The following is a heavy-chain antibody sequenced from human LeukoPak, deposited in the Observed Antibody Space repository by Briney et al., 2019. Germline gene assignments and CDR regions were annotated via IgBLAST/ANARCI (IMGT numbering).Heavy chain of an antibody. V-gene: IGHV1-8*01. CDR3: ARGGRWLQHFDY. CDR1: GYTFTSYD. J-gene: IGHJ4*02. CDR2: MNPNSGNT. D-gene: IGHD5-24*01. Sequence: ASVKVSCKASGYTFTSYDINWVRQATGQGGEGMGWMNPNSGNTGYAQKFQGRVTMTRNTSISTAYMELSSLRSEDTAVYYCARGGRWLQHFDYWGQGTLVTVSS.